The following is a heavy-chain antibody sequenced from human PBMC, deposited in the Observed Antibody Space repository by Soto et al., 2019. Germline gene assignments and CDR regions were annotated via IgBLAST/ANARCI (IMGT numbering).Heavy chain of an antibody. V-gene: IGHV3-21*01. CDR1: GFTFSSYS. CDR3: ARGQVDTPEG. CDR2: ISSSSSYI. D-gene: IGHD5-18*01. J-gene: IGHJ4*02. Sequence: EVQLVESGGGLVKPGGSLRLSCAASGFTFSSYSMNWVRQAPGKGLEWVSSISSSSSYIYYADSVKGRFTISRDNAKISGYLQMNSLRSADTAVYYCARGQVDTPEGWGQGTLVTFCS.